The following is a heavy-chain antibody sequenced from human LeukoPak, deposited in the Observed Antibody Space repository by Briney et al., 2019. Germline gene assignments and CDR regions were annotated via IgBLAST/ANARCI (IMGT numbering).Heavy chain of an antibody. D-gene: IGHD5-24*01. Sequence: MSGGSLRLSCAASGFTFSSYAMSWVRQAPGKGLEWVARIKAKIHGETIDYAAPVRGRFIISRDDSRNTVYLQMNSLKFEDTAMYYCTRRSTIWGRGTRVTVSS. CDR2: IKAKIHGETI. CDR3: TRRSTI. V-gene: IGHV3-15*01. CDR1: GFTFSSYA. J-gene: IGHJ4*02.